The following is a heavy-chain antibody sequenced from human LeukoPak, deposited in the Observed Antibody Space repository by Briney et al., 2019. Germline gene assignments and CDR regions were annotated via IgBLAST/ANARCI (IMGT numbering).Heavy chain of an antibody. J-gene: IGHJ6*03. D-gene: IGHD1-1*01. CDR2: IYYSGST. Sequence: PSETLSLTCTVSGGSVSSGSYYWSWIRQPPGKGLEWIGYIYYSGSTNYNPSLKSRVTISVNTSKNQFSLKLSSVTAADTAVYYCARANWNDARGYHYYYMDVWGKGTTVTVSS. V-gene: IGHV4-61*01. CDR3: ARANWNDARGYHYYYMDV. CDR1: GGSVSSGSYY.